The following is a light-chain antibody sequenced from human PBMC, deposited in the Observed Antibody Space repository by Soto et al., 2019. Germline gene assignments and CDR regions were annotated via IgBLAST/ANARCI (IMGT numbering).Light chain of an antibody. J-gene: IGLJ2*01. Sequence: QSALTQPASVSGSPGQSITISCTGTSSDVGGYNYVSWYQQHPGKAPKLMIYDVCNRPSGVSNRFSGSKSGNTASLTISGLQAEDEADYYCSSYTSSSTPVFGGGTKVTVL. V-gene: IGLV2-14*01. CDR1: SSDVGGYNY. CDR3: SSYTSSSTPV. CDR2: DVC.